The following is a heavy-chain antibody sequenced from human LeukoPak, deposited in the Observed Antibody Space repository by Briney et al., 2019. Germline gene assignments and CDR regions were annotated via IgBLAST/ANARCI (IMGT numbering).Heavy chain of an antibody. D-gene: IGHD3-3*01. CDR1: GFTFSGSA. J-gene: IGHJ6*02. Sequence: GGSLRLSCAASGFTFSGSAMHWVRQASGKGLEWVGRIRSKANSYATAYAASVKGRFTISRDDSKNTAYLQMNSLKTEDTAVYYCTSTACDFWSGPPMDVWGQGTTVTVSS. CDR2: IRSKANSYAT. V-gene: IGHV3-73*01. CDR3: TSTACDFWSGPPMDV.